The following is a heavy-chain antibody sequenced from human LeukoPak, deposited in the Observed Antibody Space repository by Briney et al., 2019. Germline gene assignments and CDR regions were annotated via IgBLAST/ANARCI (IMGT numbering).Heavy chain of an antibody. CDR1: GGSFSGYY. V-gene: IGHV4-34*01. CDR3: AREGIAPRPSLDP. CDR2: INHSGST. J-gene: IGHJ5*02. Sequence: SETLSLTCAVYGGSFSGYYWSWIRQPPGKGLEWIGEINHSGSTNYNPSLKSRVTISVDTSKNQFSLKLSSVTAADTAVYYCAREGIAPRPSLDPWGQGTLVTVSS. D-gene: IGHD6-6*01.